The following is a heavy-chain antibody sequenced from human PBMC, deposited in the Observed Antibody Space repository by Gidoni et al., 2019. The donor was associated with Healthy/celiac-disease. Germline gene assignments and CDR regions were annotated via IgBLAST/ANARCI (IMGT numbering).Heavy chain of an antibody. CDR3: ARDYCTNGVCYGMDV. CDR1: VFPFSSYS. CDR2: ISSSSSYI. J-gene: IGHJ6*02. D-gene: IGHD2-8*01. V-gene: IGHV3-21*01. Sequence: EVQLVESGGGLVQPGGSLRLSCAASVFPFSSYSMNWVRQAPGKGLEGVSSISSSSSYIYYADSVKGRFTISRDNAKNSLYLQMNSLRAEDTAVYYCARDYCTNGVCYGMDVWGQGTTVTVSS.